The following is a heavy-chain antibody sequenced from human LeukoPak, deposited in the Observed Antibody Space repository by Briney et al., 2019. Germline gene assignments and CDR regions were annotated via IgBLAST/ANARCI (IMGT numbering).Heavy chain of an antibody. V-gene: IGHV1-2*02. CDR3: ARGPKPDYCSGGSCLKNHYYYYYMDV. CDR1: GYTFTGYY. Sequence: ASVKVSCKASGYTFTGYYMHWVRQAPGQGLEWMGWINPNSGGTNYAQKLQGRVTMTTDTSTSTAYMELRSLRSDDTAVYYCARGPKPDYCSGGSCLKNHYYYYYMDVWGKGTTVTISS. CDR2: INPNSGGT. J-gene: IGHJ6*03. D-gene: IGHD2-15*01.